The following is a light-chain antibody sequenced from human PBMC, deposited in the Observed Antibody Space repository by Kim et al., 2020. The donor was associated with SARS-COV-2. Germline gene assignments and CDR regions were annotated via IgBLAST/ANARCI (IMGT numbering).Light chain of an antibody. J-gene: IGLJ1*01. CDR2: DVS. V-gene: IGLV2-11*01. Sequence: SPGPSVPTSFTGTSSYVGGYNYVSWYQQHPGKAPKLMIYDVSKRPSGVPDRFSGSKSGNTASLTISGLQAEDEADYYCCSYAGSYVFGTGTKVTVL. CDR1: SSYVGGYNY. CDR3: CSYAGSYV.